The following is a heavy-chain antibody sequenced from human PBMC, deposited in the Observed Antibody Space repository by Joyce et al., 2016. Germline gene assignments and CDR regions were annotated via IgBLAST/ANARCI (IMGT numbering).Heavy chain of an antibody. CDR3: AKDFFESSGGYCAFDM. D-gene: IGHD3-22*01. Sequence: QVHLVESGGGVVQPGRSLRLSCAASGFTFSRYAMHWVRQAPGKVLEWVTVIPYDGSNKYYADSVKGRFTISRDNSKNTLYLQMNSLRPEDTAMYYCAKDFFESSGGYCAFDMWGQGTMVTVSP. J-gene: IGHJ3*02. CDR1: GFTFSRYA. V-gene: IGHV3-30-3*01. CDR2: IPYDGSNK.